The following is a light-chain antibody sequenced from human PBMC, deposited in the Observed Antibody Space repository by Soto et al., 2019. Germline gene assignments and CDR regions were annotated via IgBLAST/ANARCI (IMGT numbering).Light chain of an antibody. CDR1: SSDVGNYNY. CDR2: DVS. CDR3: NSYTSSSTYV. Sequence: QSVLTQPSSVSGSPGQSIAISCTGNSSDVGNYNYVSWYQQHPGKAPKLMIYDVSNRPSGVSNRFSGSKSGNTASLTISGLQPEDEADYYCNSYTSSSTYVFGTGTRSPS. V-gene: IGLV2-14*03. J-gene: IGLJ1*01.